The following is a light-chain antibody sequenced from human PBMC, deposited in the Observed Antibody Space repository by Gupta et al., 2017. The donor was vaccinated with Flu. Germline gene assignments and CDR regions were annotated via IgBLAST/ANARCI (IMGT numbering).Light chain of an antibody. CDR2: GNS. CDR1: SSNIGAGYD. J-gene: IGLJ2*01. V-gene: IGLV1-40*01. CDR3: QSYDSSLSGPV. Sequence: QSVLTQPPSVSGAPGQRVTIPCTGSSSNIGAGYDVHWYQQRPGTAPKLLIYGNSNRPSGVPDRFSGSKSGTSASLAITGLQAEDEADYYCQSYDSSLSGPVFGGGTKLTVL.